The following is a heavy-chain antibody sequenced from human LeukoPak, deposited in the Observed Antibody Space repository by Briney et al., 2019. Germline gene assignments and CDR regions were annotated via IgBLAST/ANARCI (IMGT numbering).Heavy chain of an antibody. CDR1: GFTFSDYY. CDR3: AKALIAAAGPFYFDY. CDR2: ISSSSSYT. Sequence: GGSLILSCAASGFTFSDYYMSWIRQAPGKGLEWVSYISSSSSYTNYADSVKGRFTISRDNAKNSLYLQMNSLRAEDTAVYYCAKALIAAAGPFYFDYWGQGTLVTVSS. V-gene: IGHV3-11*06. D-gene: IGHD6-13*01. J-gene: IGHJ4*02.